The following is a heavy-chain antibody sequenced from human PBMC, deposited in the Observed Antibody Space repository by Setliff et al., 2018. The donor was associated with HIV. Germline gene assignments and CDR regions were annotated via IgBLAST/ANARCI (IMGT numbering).Heavy chain of an antibody. CDR2: ITHSGRT. V-gene: IGHV4-34*01. CDR3: ARDDYLDSSGYEGASY. Sequence: PSETLSFTCAVYDGSFSGYYWIWIRQPPGKGLEWIGEITHSGRTNYNPSLKSRVTISVDTSKNQFSLKLSSVTAADTAVYYCARDDYLDSSGYEGASYWGRGTLVTVSS. J-gene: IGHJ4*02. D-gene: IGHD3-22*01. CDR1: DGSFSGYY.